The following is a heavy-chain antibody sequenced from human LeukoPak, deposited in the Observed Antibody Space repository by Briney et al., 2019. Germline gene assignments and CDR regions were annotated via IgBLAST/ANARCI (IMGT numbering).Heavy chain of an antibody. CDR2: IKQDASEK. J-gene: IGHJ4*02. CDR1: GFTFSSYW. D-gene: IGHD3-10*01. Sequence: GGSLRLSRAVSGFTFSSYWMNWVRQAPGKGLEWVANIKQDASEKFYLDSVKGRFTISRDNGKKSVYLQMNTLRVEDTAVYYCVGGSGYWGQGTLVFVSS. CDR3: VGGSGY. V-gene: IGHV3-7*01.